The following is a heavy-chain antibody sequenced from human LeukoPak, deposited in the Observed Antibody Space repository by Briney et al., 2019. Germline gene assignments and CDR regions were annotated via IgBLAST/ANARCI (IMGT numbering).Heavy chain of an antibody. Sequence: PSETLSLTCAVYGGSFSGYYWSWIRQPPGKGLEWIGEINHSGSTNYNPSLKSRLTLSVDTSKSQFSLKLSSVTAADTAVYYCASTYGDSGYYFDYWGQGTLVTVSS. D-gene: IGHD4-17*01. V-gene: IGHV4-34*01. CDR1: GGSFSGYY. CDR2: INHSGST. J-gene: IGHJ4*02. CDR3: ASTYGDSGYYFDY.